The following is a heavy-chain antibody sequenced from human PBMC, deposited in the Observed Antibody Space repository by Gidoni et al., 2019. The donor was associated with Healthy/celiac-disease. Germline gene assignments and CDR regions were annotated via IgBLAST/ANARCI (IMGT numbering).Heavy chain of an antibody. D-gene: IGHD1-26*01. CDR2: ISYDGSNK. J-gene: IGHJ6*02. CDR3: AKESGYYYYYYGMDV. Sequence: QVQLVESGGGVVQPGRSLRLSCADAGFTFSSYGMHLVRQAQGKGLEWVAVISYDGSNKYYADSVKGRFTISRDNSKNTLYLQMNSLRAEDTAVYYCAKESGYYYYYYGMDVWGQGTTVTVSS. CDR1: GFTFSSYG. V-gene: IGHV3-30*18.